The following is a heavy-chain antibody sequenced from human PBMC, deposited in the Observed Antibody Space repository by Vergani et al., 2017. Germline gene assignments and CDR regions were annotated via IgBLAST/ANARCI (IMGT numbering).Heavy chain of an antibody. CDR1: GYNFTSYW. V-gene: IGHV5-51*01. Sequence: EVQLVQSGAEVKKPGESLKISCKGSGYNFTSYWIGWVRQMPGKGLEWMGIIYPGDSDTRYSQSFQGQVTISADKSISTAFLQWSSLKASDTAMYYCARHAYSSGWTRGRDAFDIWGQGTMVTVSS. CDR2: IYPGDSDT. D-gene: IGHD6-19*01. J-gene: IGHJ3*02. CDR3: ARHAYSSGWTRGRDAFDI.